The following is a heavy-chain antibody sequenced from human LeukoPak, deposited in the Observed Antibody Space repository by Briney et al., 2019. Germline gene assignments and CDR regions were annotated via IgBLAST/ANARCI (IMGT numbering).Heavy chain of an antibody. D-gene: IGHD2-2*02. Sequence: SETLSLTCAVSVGSISSGNWWTWVRQSPGKGLEWIGEIYHNGTHNYNPSLKSRVTISADTFKNHFSLKLTSVTAADTAVYYSATAPILRGEGGEHYKYGMDVWGQGTTVIVSS. CDR2: IYHNGTH. CDR1: VGSISSGNW. CDR3: ATAPILRGEGGEHYKYGMDV. J-gene: IGHJ6*02. V-gene: IGHV4-4*02.